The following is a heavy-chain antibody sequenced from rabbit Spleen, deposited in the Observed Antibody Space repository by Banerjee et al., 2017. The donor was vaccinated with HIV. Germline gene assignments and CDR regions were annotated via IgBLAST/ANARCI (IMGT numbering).Heavy chain of an antibody. CDR2: GYSGSSGDT. V-gene: IGHV1S40*01. CDR3: ARSSTSNRYYFTL. Sequence: QSLGESGGDLVKPGASLTLTCTASGFSFSSRYYMCWVRQAPGKGLEWIACGYSGSSGDTYYASWAKGRFTISKTSSTTVTLQMTSLTAADTATYFCARSSTSNRYYFTLWGPGTLVTVS. D-gene: IGHD1-1*01. CDR1: GFSFSSRYY. J-gene: IGHJ4*01.